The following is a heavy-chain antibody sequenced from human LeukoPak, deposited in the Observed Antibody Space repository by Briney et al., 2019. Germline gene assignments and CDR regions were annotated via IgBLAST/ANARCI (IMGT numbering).Heavy chain of an antibody. CDR3: ARHGGLKYGGYERRFDY. CDR2: IYYSGST. Sequence: SETLSLTFTVSGGSINSSSYFWGRIRQPPGKGLEWIGGIYYSGSTYYNPSLESRVTISVDTSKNQFSLKLNSVTAADTAVYYCARHGGLKYGGYERRFDYWGQGTLVTVSS. D-gene: IGHD5-12*01. CDR1: GGSINSSSYF. V-gene: IGHV4-39*01. J-gene: IGHJ4*02.